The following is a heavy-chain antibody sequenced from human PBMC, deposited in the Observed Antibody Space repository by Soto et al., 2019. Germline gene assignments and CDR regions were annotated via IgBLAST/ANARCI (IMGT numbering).Heavy chain of an antibody. CDR2: IYHSGST. D-gene: IGHD3-16*01. CDR3: ARGGDDYIWGSYMGF. J-gene: IGHJ3*01. CDR1: SGSISSSNW. V-gene: IGHV4-4*02. Sequence: QVQLQESGPGLVKPSGTLSLTCAVSSGSISSSNWWSWVRQPPGKGLEWIGEIYHSGSTNYNPSLKSRVTIAVDKSKNQFSLKLSSVNAADTAVYYCARGGDDYIWGSYMGFWGQGTMVTVSS.